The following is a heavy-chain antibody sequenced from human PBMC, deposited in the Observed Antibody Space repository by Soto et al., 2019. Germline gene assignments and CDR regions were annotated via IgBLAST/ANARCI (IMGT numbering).Heavy chain of an antibody. CDR3: ATSSRVVVVPAAMAPLRGAPIHFDY. CDR1: GFTFSSYE. V-gene: IGHV3-48*03. Sequence: PGGSLRLSXAASGFTFSSYEMNWVRQAPGKGLEWVSYISSSGSTIYYADSVKGRFTISRDNAKNSLYLQMNSLRAEDTAVYYCATSSRVVVVPAAMAPLRGAPIHFDYWGQGTLVTVSS. D-gene: IGHD2-2*01. J-gene: IGHJ4*02. CDR2: ISSSGSTI.